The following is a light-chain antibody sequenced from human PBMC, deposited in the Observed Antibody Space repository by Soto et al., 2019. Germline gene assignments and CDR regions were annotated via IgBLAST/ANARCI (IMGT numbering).Light chain of an antibody. J-gene: IGKJ1*01. CDR3: HQYASSPQT. Sequence: EIVLTQSPGTLSLSPGERATLSCRASQSVAKNYLAWYQQEPGQAPRLLIYDASTRATGIPDRFSSSGSGTDFTLTISRLEPEDFAVYYCHQYASSPQTFGQGTKVEIK. V-gene: IGKV3-20*01. CDR2: DAS. CDR1: QSVAKNY.